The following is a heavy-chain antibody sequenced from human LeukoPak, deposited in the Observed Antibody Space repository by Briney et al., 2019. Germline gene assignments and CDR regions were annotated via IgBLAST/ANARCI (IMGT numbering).Heavy chain of an antibody. D-gene: IGHD5-24*01. Sequence: GASVKVSCKASGGTFSSYAISWVRQAPGQGLEWMGGIIPIFGTANYAQKFQGRVTITADESTSTAYMELSSLRSEDTAVYYCAGQRDGYFEYYFDYWGQGTLVTVSS. CDR1: GGTFSSYA. J-gene: IGHJ4*02. CDR3: AGQRDGYFEYYFDY. CDR2: IIPIFGTA. V-gene: IGHV1-69*13.